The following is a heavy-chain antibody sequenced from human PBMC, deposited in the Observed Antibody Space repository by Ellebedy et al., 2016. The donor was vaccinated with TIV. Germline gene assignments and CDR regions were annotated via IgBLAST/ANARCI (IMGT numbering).Heavy chain of an antibody. CDR3: VRDRLMISFGGVPDS. Sequence: AASVNVSCKASGYNFTAFGIHWVRQAPGQRLEWMGWINAGDDLTKHSQKFLGRVTLVRDTSASTAYMELSSLRSEDTAVSYCVRDRLMISFGGVPDSWGQGTLVTVSS. D-gene: IGHD3-16*01. CDR2: INAGDDLT. CDR1: GYNFTAFG. V-gene: IGHV1-3*01. J-gene: IGHJ5*01.